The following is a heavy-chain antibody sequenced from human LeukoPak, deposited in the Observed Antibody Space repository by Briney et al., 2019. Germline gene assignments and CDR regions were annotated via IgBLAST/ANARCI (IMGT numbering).Heavy chain of an antibody. CDR3: ARTYYDFWSGRTRQNYYYYYYMDV. V-gene: IGHV5-51*01. J-gene: IGHJ6*03. Sequence: GESLKISCKGSGYSFTSYWIGWVRQMPGKGLEWMGIIYPGDSDTRYSPSFQGQVTISADKSISTAYLQWSSLKASDTAMYYCARTYYDFWSGRTRQNYYYYYYMDVWGKGTTVTVSS. D-gene: IGHD3-3*01. CDR2: IYPGDSDT. CDR1: GYSFTSYW.